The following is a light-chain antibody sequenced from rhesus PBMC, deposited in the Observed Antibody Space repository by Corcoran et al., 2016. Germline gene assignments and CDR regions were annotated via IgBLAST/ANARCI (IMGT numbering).Light chain of an antibody. J-gene: IGKJ1*01. CDR2: SAS. CDR1: QGIINK. CDR3: QHDYGTPWT. Sequence: DIQMTQSPSSLSASVGDTVTITCRASQGIINKLAWYQQKPGKVPNLLIYSASTVQSGVPSRFSGSGSGTVFTLTISSLQPEDFASYYCQHDYGTPWTFGQGTKVEIK. V-gene: IGKV1-33*02.